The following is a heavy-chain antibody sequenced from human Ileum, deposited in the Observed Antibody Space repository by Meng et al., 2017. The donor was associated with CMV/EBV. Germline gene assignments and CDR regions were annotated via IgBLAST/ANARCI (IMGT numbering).Heavy chain of an antibody. V-gene: IGHV3-74*01. Sequence: GESLKISCAASGFTLRTYWMQWVRQVPGKGLILVARMNSDGSSTLYADSVKGRFTISRDYAKNTLYLQMNDLRDEDTAVYFCARQGGPNSVWFPLDSWGPGTLVTVSS. CDR2: MNSDGSST. CDR1: GFTLRTYW. CDR3: ARQGGPNSVWFPLDS. D-gene: IGHD4/OR15-4a*01. J-gene: IGHJ4*02.